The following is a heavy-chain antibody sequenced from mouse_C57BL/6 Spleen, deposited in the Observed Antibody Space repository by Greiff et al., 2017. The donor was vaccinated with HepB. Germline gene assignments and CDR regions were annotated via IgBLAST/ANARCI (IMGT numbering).Heavy chain of an antibody. D-gene: IGHD1-1*01. V-gene: IGHV1-54*01. Sequence: VQLQQSGAELVRPGTSVKVSCKASGYAFTNYLIEWVKQRPGQGLEWIGVINPGSGGTNYNEKFKGKATMTADKSSSTAYIQLSSLTSEDSAVYFCARSHGLYAMDYWGQGTSVTVSS. CDR1: GYAFTNYL. CDR3: ARSHGLYAMDY. J-gene: IGHJ4*01. CDR2: INPGSGGT.